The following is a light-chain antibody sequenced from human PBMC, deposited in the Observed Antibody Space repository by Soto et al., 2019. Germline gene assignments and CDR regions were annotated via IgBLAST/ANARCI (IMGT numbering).Light chain of an antibody. V-gene: IGKV1-9*01. J-gene: IGKJ1*01. Sequence: DIPLTQSPSFLSASVGDRVTITCRGSRGVSTYLAWYQQKPGKAPKLLIYAASTLQSGVPSRFSGSGSGTEFTLTISSLQPEDFATYYCQQLNSYPQTFGPGTKVEIK. CDR3: QQLNSYPQT. CDR2: AAS. CDR1: RGVSTY.